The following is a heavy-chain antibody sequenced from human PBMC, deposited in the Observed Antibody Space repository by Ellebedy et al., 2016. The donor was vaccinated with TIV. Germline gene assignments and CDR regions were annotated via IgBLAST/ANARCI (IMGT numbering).Heavy chain of an antibody. J-gene: IGHJ4*02. CDR1: GFTFSDYY. CDR3: ARDDYGSGSYSSD. D-gene: IGHD3-10*01. CDR2: ISSYSSYT. Sequence: GESLKISCAASGFTFSDYYMSWIRQAPGKGLEWVSYISSYSSYTNYADSEKGRFTISRDNAKNSLYLQMNSLRAEDTAVYFCARDDYGSGSYSSDWGQGTLVTVSS. V-gene: IGHV3-11*06.